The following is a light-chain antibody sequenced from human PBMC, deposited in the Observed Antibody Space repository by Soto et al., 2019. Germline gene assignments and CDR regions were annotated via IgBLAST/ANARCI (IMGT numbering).Light chain of an antibody. Sequence: EIVLTQSPGPLSLSPGERAPLSCRASQSVSSTYLAWYQQKPGQAPRLLIYGTSSRATGIPDRFSGSGSGTDFTLTISRLEPEDFAVYYCQQYFNWPPYTFGQGTKVDIK. CDR1: QSVSSTY. CDR2: GTS. J-gene: IGKJ2*01. V-gene: IGKV3-20*01. CDR3: QQYFNWPPYT.